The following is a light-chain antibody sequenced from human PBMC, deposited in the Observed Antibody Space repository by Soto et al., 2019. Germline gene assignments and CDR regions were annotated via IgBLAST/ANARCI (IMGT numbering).Light chain of an antibody. CDR2: GQS. CDR1: QGVXSN. J-gene: IGKJ1*01. Sequence: IGVTHSAATLSVSPGERATLSCRASQGVXSNLGWYKWKPGQAPRLLSXGQSTRATGIPARFIGSGSGKEFTLTISSLQSEDFAVYYCQQYNKCPPGGFGQGTKVDI. V-gene: IGKV3-15*01. CDR3: QQYNKCPPGG.